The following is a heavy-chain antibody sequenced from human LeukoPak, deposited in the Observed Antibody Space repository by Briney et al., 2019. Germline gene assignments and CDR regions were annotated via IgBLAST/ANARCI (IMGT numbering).Heavy chain of an antibody. CDR3: AKSYNYGSGSYYNHFDS. V-gene: IGHV3-23*01. J-gene: IGHJ4*02. D-gene: IGHD3-10*01. CDR1: GFTFSSYA. Sequence: PGGSLRLSCAASGFTFSSYAMSWVRQAPGKGLEWVSTVSGSGDSTYYADSVKGRFTLSRDNSKNTLSLQMNSLSAEDTALYYCAKSYNYGSGSYYNHFDSWGQGTLVTVSS. CDR2: VSGSGDST.